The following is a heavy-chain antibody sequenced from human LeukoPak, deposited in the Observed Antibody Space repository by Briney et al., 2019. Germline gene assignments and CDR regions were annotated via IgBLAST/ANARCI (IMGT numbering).Heavy chain of an antibody. Sequence: GGSLRLSCAASGFTFSSYGMHWVRQAPGKGLEWVAVISYDGSNKYYADSVKGRFTISRDNSKNTLYLQMNSLRAEDTAVYYCAKDVYSYGYSYYYMDVWGKGTTVTVSS. V-gene: IGHV3-30*18. D-gene: IGHD5-18*01. J-gene: IGHJ6*03. CDR2: ISYDGSNK. CDR3: AKDVYSYGYSYYYMDV. CDR1: GFTFSSYG.